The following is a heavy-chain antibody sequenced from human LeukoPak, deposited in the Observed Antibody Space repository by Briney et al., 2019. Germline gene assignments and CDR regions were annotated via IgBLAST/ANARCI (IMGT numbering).Heavy chain of an antibody. D-gene: IGHD3-10*01. CDR1: GYTFTSYD. Sequence: ASVKVSCKASGYTFTSYDINWVRQATGQGLEWMGWMNPNGGNTGYAQKFQGRVTITRNTSISTAYMELSSLRSEDTAVYYCAREGYYGSGKYYYMDVWGKGTTVTVSS. J-gene: IGHJ6*03. CDR2: MNPNGGNT. CDR3: AREGYYGSGKYYYMDV. V-gene: IGHV1-8*03.